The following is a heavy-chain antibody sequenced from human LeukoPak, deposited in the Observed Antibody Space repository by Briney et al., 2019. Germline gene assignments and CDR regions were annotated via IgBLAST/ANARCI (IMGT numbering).Heavy chain of an antibody. D-gene: IGHD3-22*01. CDR2: IYPGDSDT. V-gene: IGHV5-51*01. Sequence: GESLKISCKGSGYGFTSYWIGWVRQMPGKGLEWMGIIYPGDSDTRYSPSFQGQVTISADKSISTAYLQWSSLKASDTAMYYCARHSTYYYDSSGYSDYWGQGTLVTVSS. J-gene: IGHJ4*02. CDR3: ARHSTYYYDSSGYSDY. CDR1: GYGFTSYW.